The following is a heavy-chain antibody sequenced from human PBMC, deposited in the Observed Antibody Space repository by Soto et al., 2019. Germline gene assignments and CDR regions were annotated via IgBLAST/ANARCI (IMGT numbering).Heavy chain of an antibody. CDR1: GGSISSYY. CDR3: ARGNTIFGVVDYFDY. Sequence: PSETLSLTCTVSGGSISSYYWSWIRQPPGKGLEWIGYIYYSGSTNYNPSLKSRVTISVDTSKNQFSLKLSSVTAADTAVYYCARGNTIFGVVDYFDYWGQGTMVTVSS. CDR2: IYYSGST. J-gene: IGHJ4*02. D-gene: IGHD3-3*01. V-gene: IGHV4-59*08.